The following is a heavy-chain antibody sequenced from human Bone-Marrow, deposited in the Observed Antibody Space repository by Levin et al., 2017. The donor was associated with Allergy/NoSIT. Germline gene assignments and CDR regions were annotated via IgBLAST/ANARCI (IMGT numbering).Heavy chain of an antibody. V-gene: IGHV3-30*04. J-gene: IGHJ4*02. CDR2: ISYDGSNK. CDR3: ARGSSPPLQFPDY. Sequence: GGSLRLSCAASGFTFSTYAMHWVRQAPGKGLEWVAVISYDGSNKYYADSVKGRFTISRDNSKNTLYLQMNSLRAEDTAVYYCARGSSPPLQFPDYWGQGTLVTVSS. CDR1: GFTFSTYA. D-gene: IGHD4-11*01.